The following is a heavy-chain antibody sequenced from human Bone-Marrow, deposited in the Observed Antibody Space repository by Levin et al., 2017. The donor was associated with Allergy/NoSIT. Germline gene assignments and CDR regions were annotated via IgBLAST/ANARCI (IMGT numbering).Heavy chain of an antibody. CDR2: IGGSGDIT. Sequence: GGSLRLSCTASGFTFYTSAMTWVRQAPGKALGWVSAIGGSGDITSYADSLKGRFTVSRDNSKNMLFLQMDSLRVEDTAFYYCANGSSGWFQEMDSWGQGILVTVSS. CDR3: ANGSSGWFQEMDS. D-gene: IGHD6-19*01. V-gene: IGHV3-23*01. CDR1: GFTFYTSA. J-gene: IGHJ4*02.